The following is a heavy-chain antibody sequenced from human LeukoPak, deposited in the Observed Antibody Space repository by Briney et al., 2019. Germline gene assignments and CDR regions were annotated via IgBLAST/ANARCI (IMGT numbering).Heavy chain of an antibody. CDR1: GFTFSKYW. Sequence: GGSLRLSCTVSGFTFSKYWMRWVRQAPGKGLEGVANIDKDGSEKQYVDSVKGRFTISRDNAKDSVYLQMTSLGAEDTAVYYCATYTQYFGAPGTDYWGQGTLVTVSS. V-gene: IGHV3-7*01. CDR2: IDKDGSEK. J-gene: IGHJ4*02. D-gene: IGHD3-10*01. CDR3: ATYTQYFGAPGTDY.